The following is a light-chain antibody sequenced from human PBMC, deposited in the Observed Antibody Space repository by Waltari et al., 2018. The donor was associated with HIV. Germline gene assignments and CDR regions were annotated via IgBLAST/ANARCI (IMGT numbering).Light chain of an antibody. Sequence: DIQLTQSLSFLSASIGARVTITCRAAQGIGSSLAWYQAKPGRAPKLLVYSASILQDGVPLRFGGSGSGTEFTLTVSSLQPEDFAAYYCQQYDTYPLTFGGGTKVEIK. CDR3: QQYDTYPLT. V-gene: IGKV1-9*01. J-gene: IGKJ4*01. CDR1: QGIGSS. CDR2: SAS.